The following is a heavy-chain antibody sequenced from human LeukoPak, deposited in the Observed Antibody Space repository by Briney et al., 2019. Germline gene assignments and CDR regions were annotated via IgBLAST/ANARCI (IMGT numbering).Heavy chain of an antibody. V-gene: IGHV4-59*01. J-gene: IGHJ5*02. CDR3: ARGGTYNDILSFDP. CDR2: IYYTGST. D-gene: IGHD3-9*01. Sequence: SETLSLTCTVSGGSISYYYWTWIRQSPGKGLEWIGQIYYTGSTYYDPSLKRRVTISVDTSRNQFSLNLTSVSAADTAVYYCARGGTYNDILSFDPWGQGTLVTVSS. CDR1: GGSISYYY.